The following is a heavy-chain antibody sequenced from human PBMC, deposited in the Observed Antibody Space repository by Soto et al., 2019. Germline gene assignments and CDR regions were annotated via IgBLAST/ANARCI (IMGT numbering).Heavy chain of an antibody. V-gene: IGHV3-23*01. CDR2: ISANGQGL. Sequence: VGSLRLSCAASGFTLNNYAMSWVRQAPGKGLEWVSAISANGQGLYYADSVKGRFIISRDSSKNTVFLHMDSLTAEDTAVYYCAKDRNYPRDQFHNWGQGTLVTVSS. CDR3: AKDRNYPRDQFHN. J-gene: IGHJ4*02. D-gene: IGHD1-7*01. CDR1: GFTLNNYA.